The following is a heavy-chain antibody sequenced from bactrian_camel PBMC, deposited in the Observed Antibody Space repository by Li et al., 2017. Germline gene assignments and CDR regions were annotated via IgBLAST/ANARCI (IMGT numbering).Heavy chain of an antibody. CDR2: IDTRGSV. V-gene: IGHV3S1*01. Sequence: VQLVESGGGSVQAGGSLRLSCAASGVTDSRYCMGWFRRDTEKGREGVAAIDTRGSVTIADSVKGRFSISKDNAGSTLYLQMNDLRPEDTAMYFCAARPINTRDCVAGGPAEFGYWGQGTQVTVS. D-gene: IGHD1*01. CDR3: AARPINTRDCVAGGPAEFGY. CDR1: GVTDSRYC. J-gene: IGHJ6*01.